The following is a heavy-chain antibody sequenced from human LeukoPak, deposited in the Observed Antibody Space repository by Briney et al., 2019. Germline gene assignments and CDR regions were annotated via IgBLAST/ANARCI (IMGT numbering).Heavy chain of an antibody. J-gene: IGHJ4*02. D-gene: IGHD6-19*01. CDR1: GYTFTSYG. CDR3: ARSALIAVAGKDDY. Sequence: ASVKVSCKASGYTFTSYGISCVRQAPGQGLEWMGWISAYSGNTNYAQKLQGRVTMTTDTSTSTAYMELRSLRSDDTAVYYCARSALIAVAGKDDYWGQGTLVTVSS. V-gene: IGHV1-18*04. CDR2: ISAYSGNT.